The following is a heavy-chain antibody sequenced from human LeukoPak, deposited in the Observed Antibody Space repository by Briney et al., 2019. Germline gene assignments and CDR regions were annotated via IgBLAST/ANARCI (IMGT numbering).Heavy chain of an antibody. J-gene: IGHJ3*02. Sequence: PGGSLRLSCTASGFTFSAYAMMWVRQAPGKGPEWVSAIRGGGGSAFYADSVKGRFTISRDNSKYTLFLQTNSLRAEDTAVYYCARDPNGDYIGAFDMWGPGTMVTVSS. CDR2: IRGGGGSA. V-gene: IGHV3-23*01. CDR3: ARDPNGDYIGAFDM. D-gene: IGHD4-17*01. CDR1: GFTFSAYA.